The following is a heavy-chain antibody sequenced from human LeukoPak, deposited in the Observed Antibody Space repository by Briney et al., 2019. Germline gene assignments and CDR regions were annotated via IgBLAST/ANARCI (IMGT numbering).Heavy chain of an antibody. V-gene: IGHV4-39*01. D-gene: IGHD6-19*01. Sequence: SETLPLTCTVSGGSISSSSYYWGWIRQPPGKGLEWIGSIYYSGSTYYNPSLKSRVTISVDTSKNQFSLKLSSVTAADTAVYYCARHPARGSGWLEPGYWGQGTLVTVSS. CDR1: GGSISSSSYY. J-gene: IGHJ4*02. CDR3: ARHPARGSGWLEPGY. CDR2: IYYSGST.